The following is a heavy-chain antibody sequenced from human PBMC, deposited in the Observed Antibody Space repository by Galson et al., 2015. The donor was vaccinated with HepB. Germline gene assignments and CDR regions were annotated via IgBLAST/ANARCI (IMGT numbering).Heavy chain of an antibody. V-gene: IGHV1-69*13. J-gene: IGHJ4*02. CDR3: ARDLAPSYDSGSYSHAGY. CDR2: IIPIFGTA. CDR1: GVTFSSYA. D-gene: IGHD1-26*01. Sequence: SVKVSCKASGVTFSSYAISWVRQAPGQGLEWMGGIIPIFGTANYAQKFQGRVTITADESTSTAYMELSSLRSEDTAVYYCARDLAPSYDSGSYSHAGYWGQGTLVTVSS.